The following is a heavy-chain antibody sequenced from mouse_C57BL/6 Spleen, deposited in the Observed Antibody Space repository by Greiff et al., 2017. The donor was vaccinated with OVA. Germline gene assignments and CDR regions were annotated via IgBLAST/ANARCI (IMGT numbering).Heavy chain of an antibody. Sequence: QVQLQQSGAELVKPGASVKISCKASGYAFSSYWMNWVKQRPGKGLEWIGQIYPGDGDTNYNGKFKGKATLTADKSSSTAYMQLSSLTSEDSAVYFCAREEITTVVANFDVWGTGTTVTVSS. V-gene: IGHV1-80*01. CDR3: AREEITTVVANFDV. D-gene: IGHD1-1*01. CDR2: IYPGDGDT. CDR1: GYAFSSYW. J-gene: IGHJ1*03.